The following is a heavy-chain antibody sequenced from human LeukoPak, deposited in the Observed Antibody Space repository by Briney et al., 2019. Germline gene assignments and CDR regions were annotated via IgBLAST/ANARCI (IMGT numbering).Heavy chain of an antibody. V-gene: IGHV4-39*01. CDR2: IYYSGST. J-gene: IGHJ6*02. CDR1: GGSIRSSYYY. D-gene: IGHD3-3*01. Sequence: PSETLSLTCTVSGGSIRSSYYYWGWIRQPPGKGLEWIGSIYYSGSTYYNPSLKSRVTISVDTSKNQFSLKLSSVTAADTAVYYCARRYYDFWSGSKGHYYYGMDVWGQGTTVTVSS. CDR3: ARRYYDFWSGSKGHYYYGMDV.